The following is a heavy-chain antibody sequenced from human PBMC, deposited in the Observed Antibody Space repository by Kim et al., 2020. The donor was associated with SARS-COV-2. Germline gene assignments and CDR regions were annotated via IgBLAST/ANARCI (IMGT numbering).Heavy chain of an antibody. D-gene: IGHD4-17*01. CDR1: GFTFNNAW. CDR2: IKSKTDGGTT. Sequence: GGSLRLSCAASGFTFNNAWMTWVRQAPGKGLEWVGRIKSKTDGGTTYYAAPVKGRFTISRDDSKNTLSLQMNSLETEDTAIYYCTTGLRVGDSDAFDIWGQGTMVTVSS. V-gene: IGHV3-15*01. J-gene: IGHJ3*02. CDR3: TTGLRVGDSDAFDI.